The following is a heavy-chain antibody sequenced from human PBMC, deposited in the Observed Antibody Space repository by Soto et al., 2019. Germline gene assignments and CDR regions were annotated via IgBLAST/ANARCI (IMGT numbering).Heavy chain of an antibody. Sequence: ASVKVSCTASVYGFTNNGVSWVRQATGQGIEWMGWMNPGSGDTGYAQKFQGRVTMTRDISIATAYMELSSLRPDDTAIYYCARMETFGSLNWFDPWGQGTLVTVSS. D-gene: IGHD3-16*01. CDR3: ARMETFGSLNWFDP. CDR1: VYGFTNNG. CDR2: MNPGSGDT. V-gene: IGHV1-8*01. J-gene: IGHJ5*02.